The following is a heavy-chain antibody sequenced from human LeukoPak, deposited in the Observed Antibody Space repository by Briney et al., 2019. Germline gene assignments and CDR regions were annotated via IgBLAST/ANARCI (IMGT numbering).Heavy chain of an antibody. CDR2: IYYSGST. J-gene: IGHJ4*02. Sequence: SETLPLTCTVSGGSISSGGYYWSWIRQHPGKGLEWIGYIYYSGSTYYNPSLKSRVTISVDTSKNQFSLKLSSVTAADTAVYYCARVGSTTADYWGQGTLVTVSS. CDR1: GGSISSGGYY. V-gene: IGHV4-31*03. CDR3: ARVGSTTADY. D-gene: IGHD4-11*01.